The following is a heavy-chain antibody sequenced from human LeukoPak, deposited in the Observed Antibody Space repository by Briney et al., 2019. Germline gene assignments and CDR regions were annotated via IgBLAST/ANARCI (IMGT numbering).Heavy chain of an antibody. Sequence: SQTLSLTCTVSGGSLSSGSYYWRWPRHAAGKGLEWIGRIYTSGSTNYNPSLKSRVTISVDASKNQFSLKLSSVTSADTAVYYCARAQGPREDPYYDILTGYRLWTGWFDPWGQGTLVTVSS. V-gene: IGHV4-61*02. CDR1: GGSLSSGSYY. J-gene: IGHJ5*02. CDR3: ARAQGPREDPYYDILTGYRLWTGWFDP. CDR2: IYTSGST. D-gene: IGHD3-9*01.